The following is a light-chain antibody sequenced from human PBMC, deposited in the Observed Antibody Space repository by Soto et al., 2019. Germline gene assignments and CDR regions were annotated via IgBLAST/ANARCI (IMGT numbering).Light chain of an antibody. J-gene: IGKJ1*01. Sequence: EMVFTQSPGTLSLSPGERATLSCRASQSVSSNYLAWYQQKPGQAPRLLIYGASTRATGIPDRFSGSGSGTDFTLTISRLEPEDSAVYYCQQYGSSPTWTFGQGTKVDIK. V-gene: IGKV3-20*01. CDR3: QQYGSSPTWT. CDR1: QSVSSNY. CDR2: GAS.